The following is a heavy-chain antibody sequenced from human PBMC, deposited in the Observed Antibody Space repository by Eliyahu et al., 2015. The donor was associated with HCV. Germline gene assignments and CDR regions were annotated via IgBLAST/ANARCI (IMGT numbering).Heavy chain of an antibody. CDR3: ARHPTKMPMLGRGFDL. D-gene: IGHD3-16*01. Sequence: QVQLQESGPGLVKPSETLSLTCSVSGGSIXRYYWXWIRQTPGEGLEWIGCIYYTGGTDYNPSLKSRVTMSVDTSKEQFSLTLTSVTAADTPLYYCARHPTKMPMLGRGFDLWGQGMLVTVSS. V-gene: IGHV4-59*08. J-gene: IGHJ5*02. CDR2: IYYTGGT. CDR1: GGSIXRYY.